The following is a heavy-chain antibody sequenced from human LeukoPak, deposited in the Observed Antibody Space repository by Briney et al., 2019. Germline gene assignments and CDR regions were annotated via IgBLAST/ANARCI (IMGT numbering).Heavy chain of an antibody. J-gene: IGHJ6*03. CDR2: ISSSSSYI. Sequence: GGSLRLSCAASGFTFSSYSMNWVRQAPGKGLEWVSSISSSSSYIYYADSVKGRFTISRDNAKNSLYLQMNSLRAEDTAVYYCAREMGDYDFWSGYARDYYMDVWGKGTTVTVSS. CDR3: AREMGDYDFWSGYARDYYMDV. CDR1: GFTFSSYS. D-gene: IGHD3-3*01. V-gene: IGHV3-21*01.